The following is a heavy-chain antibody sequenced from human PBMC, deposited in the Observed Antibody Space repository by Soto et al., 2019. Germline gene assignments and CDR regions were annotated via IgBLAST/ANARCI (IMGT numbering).Heavy chain of an antibody. CDR3: ARSISVAMDF. Sequence: SEALSLTCTVSGGSISRSSYHWGWIRQPPGKGLEWIGSIYYSGTTYYNPSLKSRVTISVDTSKNQFSLKLSSVTAADTAVYYCARSISVAMDFLGQGSLVT. CDR2: IYYSGTT. D-gene: IGHD6-19*01. V-gene: IGHV4-39*01. J-gene: IGHJ4*02. CDR1: GGSISRSSYH.